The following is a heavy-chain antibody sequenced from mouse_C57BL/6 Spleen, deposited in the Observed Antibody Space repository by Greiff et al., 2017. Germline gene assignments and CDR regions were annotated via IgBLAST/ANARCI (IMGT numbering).Heavy chain of an antibody. CDR2: IDPSDSYT. V-gene: IGHV1-50*01. J-gene: IGHJ4*01. Sequence: QVQLQQPGAELVKPGASVKLSCKASGYTFTSYWMQWVNQRPGQGLEWIGEIDPSDSYTNYTQKFKGKVTLTVETSSSTAYMQLSSLTSEDSAVYYSSRRTTVVARAYAMDYWGQGTSVTVSS. D-gene: IGHD1-1*01. CDR1: GYTFTSYW. CDR3: SRRTTVVARAYAMDY.